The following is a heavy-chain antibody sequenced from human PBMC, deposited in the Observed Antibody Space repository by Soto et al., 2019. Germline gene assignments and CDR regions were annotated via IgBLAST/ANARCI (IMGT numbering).Heavy chain of an antibody. D-gene: IGHD4-17*01. V-gene: IGHV4-59*01. J-gene: IGHJ5*02. CDR2: VYYTGTT. Sequence: QVLLQESVPGQVKPSETLSLTCTVSGGSIGSYHWSWVRQPPGKGLEWIASVYYTGTTNYNPSLGSRVTISIDAPENQISLKLTSVTAADTAFYYCARDTVLTGMFDLWGQGTLVTVSS. CDR1: GGSIGSYH. CDR3: ARDTVLTGMFDL.